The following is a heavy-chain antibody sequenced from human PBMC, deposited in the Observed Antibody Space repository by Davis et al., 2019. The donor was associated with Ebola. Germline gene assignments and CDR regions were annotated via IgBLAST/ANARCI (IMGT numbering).Heavy chain of an antibody. CDR3: ARVNYYYGMDV. Sequence: GESLKISCAASGFTVSSNYMSWVRQAPGKGLEWVSSISSSSSYIYYADSVKGRFTISRDNAKNSLYLQMNSLRAEDTAVYYCARVNYYYGMDVWGQGTTVTVSS. CDR1: GFTVSSNY. V-gene: IGHV3-21*01. CDR2: ISSSSSYI. J-gene: IGHJ6*02.